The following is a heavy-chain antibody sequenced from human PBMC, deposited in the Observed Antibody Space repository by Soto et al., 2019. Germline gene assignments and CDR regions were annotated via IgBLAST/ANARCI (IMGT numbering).Heavy chain of an antibody. CDR2: ISAYNGNT. V-gene: IGHV1-18*01. Sequence: GGPVKVSCKASGYTFTSYGISWGRQAPGQGLEWMGWISAYNGNTNYAQKLQGRVTMTTDTSTSTAYMALRSLRSDDTAVYYCARPPYSSGYYFDYWGQGSLVTVSS. D-gene: IGHD3-22*01. CDR3: ARPPYSSGYYFDY. CDR1: GYTFTSYG. J-gene: IGHJ4*02.